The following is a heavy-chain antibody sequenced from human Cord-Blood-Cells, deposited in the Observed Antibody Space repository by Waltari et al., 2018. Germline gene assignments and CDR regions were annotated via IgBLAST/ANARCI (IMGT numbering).Heavy chain of an antibody. CDR1: GFTFDDYA. J-gene: IGHJ2*01. Sequence: EVQLVESGGGLVQPGRSLSISCAASGFTFDDYAMHWVRQAPGKGLEWVSGISWNSGSIGYADSVKGRFTISRDNAKNSLYLQMNSLRAEDTALYYCAKDGVYNWNYGYFDLWGRGTLVTVSS. CDR3: AKDGVYNWNYGYFDL. D-gene: IGHD1-20*01. CDR2: ISWNSGSI. V-gene: IGHV3-9*01.